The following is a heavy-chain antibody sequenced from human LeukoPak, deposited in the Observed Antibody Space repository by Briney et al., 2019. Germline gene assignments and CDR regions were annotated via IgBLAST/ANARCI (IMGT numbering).Heavy chain of an antibody. J-gene: IGHJ6*03. Sequence: ASVKVSCKASGYTFTSYAMHWVRQAPGQRLEWMGWINAGNGNTKYSQKVQGRVTITRNTSISTAYMELSSLRSEDTAVYYCARGSHCSSTSCQYMGGLVDYYMDVWGKGTTVTVSS. CDR1: GYTFTSYA. D-gene: IGHD2-2*01. V-gene: IGHV1-3*01. CDR3: ARGSHCSSTSCQYMGGLVDYYMDV. CDR2: INAGNGNT.